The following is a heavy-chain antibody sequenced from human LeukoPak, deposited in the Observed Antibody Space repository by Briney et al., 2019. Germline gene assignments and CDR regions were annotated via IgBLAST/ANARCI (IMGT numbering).Heavy chain of an antibody. J-gene: IGHJ4*02. CDR2: IIPIFGTA. CDR1: GGTFSSYA. V-gene: IGHV1-69*13. CDR3: AKGGTSVTRYVDY. Sequence: ASVKVSCKASGGTFSSYAISWVRQAPGQGLEWMGGIIPIFGTANYAQKFQGRVTITADESTSTAYMELSSLRSEDTAVYYCAKGGTSVTRYVDYWGQGTLVTVSS. D-gene: IGHD4-17*01.